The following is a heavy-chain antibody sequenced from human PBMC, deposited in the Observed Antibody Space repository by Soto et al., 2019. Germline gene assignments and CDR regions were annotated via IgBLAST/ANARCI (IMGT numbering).Heavy chain of an antibody. Sequence: GASVKLSCKASGGTFSSYAISWVRQAPGQGLEWMGGIIPIFGTANYAQKFQGRVTITADESTSTAYMELSSLRSEDTAVYYCARAGRGCSSTSCYPIYYGMDVWGQGTTVTVSS. CDR1: GGTFSSYA. CDR3: ARAGRGCSSTSCYPIYYGMDV. V-gene: IGHV1-69*13. CDR2: IIPIFGTA. J-gene: IGHJ6*02. D-gene: IGHD2-2*01.